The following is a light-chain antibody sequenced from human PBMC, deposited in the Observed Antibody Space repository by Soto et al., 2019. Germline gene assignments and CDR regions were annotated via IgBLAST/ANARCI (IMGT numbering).Light chain of an antibody. Sequence: TQSPSSLSASVGDRVTITCRASENIAKYLNWYQQKQGKAPKILIYGASSLQSGVPSRFSGSGSGTDFTLTISSLQPEDFAIYYCRQSFSIHALTFGGGTKVDIK. J-gene: IGKJ4*01. CDR1: ENIAKY. CDR2: GAS. V-gene: IGKV1-39*01. CDR3: RQSFSIHALT.